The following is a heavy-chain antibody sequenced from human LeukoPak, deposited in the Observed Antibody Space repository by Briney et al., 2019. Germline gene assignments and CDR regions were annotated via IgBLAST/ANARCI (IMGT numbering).Heavy chain of an antibody. J-gene: IGHJ4*02. CDR3: ASGSFPDVGALLFDY. V-gene: IGHV1-69*02. CDR2: IIPILGIA. D-gene: IGHD1-26*01. Sequence: GASVKVSCKASGGTFSSYTISWVRQAPGQGLEWMGRIIPILGIANYAQKFQGRVTITADKSTSTAYMELSSLRSEDTAVYYCASGSFPDVGALLFDYWGQGTLVTVSS. CDR1: GGTFSSYT.